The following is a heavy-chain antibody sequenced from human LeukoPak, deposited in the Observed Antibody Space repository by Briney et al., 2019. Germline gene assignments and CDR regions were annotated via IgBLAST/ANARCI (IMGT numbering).Heavy chain of an antibody. V-gene: IGHV1-18*01. CDR2: ISAYNGNT. J-gene: IGHJ6*02. CDR3: ARDSGLDSSSQRRRDYYGMDV. Sequence: VSVKVSCKASGYTFSSSGISWVRQAPGQGLEWMGWISAYNGNTNYAQKLQGRVTMTTDTSTSTAYMEVRSLRSEDTAVYYCARDSGLDSSSQRRRDYYGMDVWGQGTTVTVSS. D-gene: IGHD6-13*01. CDR1: GYTFSSSG.